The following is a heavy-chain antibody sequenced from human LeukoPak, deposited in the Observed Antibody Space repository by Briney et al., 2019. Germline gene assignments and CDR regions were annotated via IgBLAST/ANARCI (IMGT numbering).Heavy chain of an antibody. CDR2: INPNSGGT. Sequence: ASVKVSCKASGYTFTGYYMHWVRQAPGQGLEWMGWINPNSGGTNYAQKFQGRVTMTRNTSISTAYMELSSLRSEDTAVYYCARDNGGTAMAYYYYYYMDVWGKGTTVTISS. CDR3: ARDNGGTAMAYYYYYYMDV. CDR1: GYTFTGYY. J-gene: IGHJ6*03. D-gene: IGHD5-18*01. V-gene: IGHV1-2*02.